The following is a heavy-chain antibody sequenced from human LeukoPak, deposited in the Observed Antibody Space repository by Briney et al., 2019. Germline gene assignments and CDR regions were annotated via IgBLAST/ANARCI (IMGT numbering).Heavy chain of an antibody. CDR2: ISGSGGST. CDR3: AQPTLGIGGYCDY. CDR1: GFTFSSYA. Sequence: GGSLRLSCAAYGFTFSSYAMSWVRQAPGKGLEWVSAISGSGGSTYYADSVKGRFTISRDNSKNTLYLQMNSLRAEDTAVYYCAQPTLGIGGYCDYWGQGTLVTVSS. J-gene: IGHJ4*02. D-gene: IGHD7-27*01. V-gene: IGHV3-23*01.